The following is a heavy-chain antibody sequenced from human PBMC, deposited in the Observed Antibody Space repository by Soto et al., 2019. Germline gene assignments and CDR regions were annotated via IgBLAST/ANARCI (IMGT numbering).Heavy chain of an antibody. J-gene: IGHJ4*02. CDR1: GGIFGTQA. D-gene: IGHD3-22*01. CDR3: ARIKTYYYSTGPLDS. V-gene: IGHV1-69*06. Sequence: PGKVSCKASGGIFGTQASSWVLQAAGQGLEWMGGIIPIFGTANYAQKFQGRVTITAVTSINTAYIELSRLTSDDTAVYLCARIKTYYYSTGPLDSWGQGTPVTV. CDR2: IIPIFGTA.